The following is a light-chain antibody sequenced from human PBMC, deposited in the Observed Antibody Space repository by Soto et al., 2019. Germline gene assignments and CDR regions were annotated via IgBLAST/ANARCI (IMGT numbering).Light chain of an antibody. CDR2: EVS. J-gene: IGLJ1*01. V-gene: IGLV2-14*01. CDR1: SSDVGGYNY. Sequence: QSVLTQPASVSGSPGQSITISCTGTSSDVGGYNYVSWYQQLPGKAPKLMIYEVSNRPSGVSIRFSGSKSGNTAPLTISGLRAEDEADYYCNSYTSTSTPYVFGTGTKVTV. CDR3: NSYTSTSTPYV.